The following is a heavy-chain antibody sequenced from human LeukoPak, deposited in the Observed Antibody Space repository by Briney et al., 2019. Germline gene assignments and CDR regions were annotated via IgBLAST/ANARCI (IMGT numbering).Heavy chain of an antibody. V-gene: IGHV4-59*01. D-gene: IGHD3-22*01. CDR1: NGSISPYF. J-gene: IGHJ4*02. Sequence: SETLSLTCTVSNGSISPYFWSWIRQPPGKGLEWIGYISYSGSTYYNSSLQSRVTISLDTSKIQFSLKLRSVTAADTAVYYCARAPSMILPYYFDYRGRGTLVTVSS. CDR2: ISYSGST. CDR3: ARAPSMILPYYFDY.